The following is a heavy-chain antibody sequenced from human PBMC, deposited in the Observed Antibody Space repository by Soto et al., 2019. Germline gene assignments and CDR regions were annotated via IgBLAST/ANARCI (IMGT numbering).Heavy chain of an antibody. J-gene: IGHJ4*02. Sequence: SETLSLTCTVSGGSISRYYWSWIRRPPGKGLELIGYVYYSGSTNYNPSLRSRVNISVDTSKNQLSLKMSSVTAADTAVYYCARDPGSWYFDSWGQGILVTVSS. V-gene: IGHV4-59*01. CDR1: GGSISRYY. CDR3: ARDPGSWYFDS. CDR2: VYYSGST. D-gene: IGHD3-10*01.